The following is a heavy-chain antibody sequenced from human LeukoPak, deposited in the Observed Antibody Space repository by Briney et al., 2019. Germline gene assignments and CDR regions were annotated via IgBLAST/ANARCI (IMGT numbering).Heavy chain of an antibody. J-gene: IGHJ4*02. V-gene: IGHV3-48*01. CDR1: GFTFSSYS. Sequence: GGSLRLSCAASGFTFSSYSMNWVRQAPGKGLEWVSYISSSSSTIYYADSVRGRFTISRDNAKNSLYLQMNSLRAEDTAVYYCARDRSGSNDYWGQGTLVTVSS. D-gene: IGHD1-26*01. CDR3: ARDRSGSNDY. CDR2: ISSSSSTI.